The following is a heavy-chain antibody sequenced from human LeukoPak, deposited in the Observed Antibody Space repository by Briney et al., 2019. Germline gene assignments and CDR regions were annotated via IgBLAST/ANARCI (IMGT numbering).Heavy chain of an antibody. CDR2: INHSGST. J-gene: IGHJ4*02. CDR3: ARWGGYYYDSSGYYGGFDY. Sequence: SETLSLTCAVYGGSFSGYYWSWIRQPPGKGLEWIGEINHSGSTNYNPSLKSRVTISVDTSKNQFSLKLSSVTAADTAVYYCARWGGYYYDSSGYYGGFDYWGQGTLVTVSS. V-gene: IGHV4-34*01. D-gene: IGHD3-22*01. CDR1: GGSFSGYY.